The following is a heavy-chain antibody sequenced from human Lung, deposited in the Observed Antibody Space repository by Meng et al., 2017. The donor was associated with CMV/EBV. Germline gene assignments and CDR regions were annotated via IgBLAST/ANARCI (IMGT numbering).Heavy chain of an antibody. V-gene: IGHV3-7*01. CDR3: ARTLRTPDY. J-gene: IGHJ4*02. CDR1: GFTFSTSW. D-gene: IGHD5/OR15-5a*01. Sequence: GGSLRLSCAASGFTFSTSWMSWVRQAPGKGLEWVASIKQDGSEKYYVDSVKGRFTISRDNAKNSLYPQMNSLRAEDTAVYYCARTLRTPDYWGQGTLVTGSS. CDR2: IKQDGSEK.